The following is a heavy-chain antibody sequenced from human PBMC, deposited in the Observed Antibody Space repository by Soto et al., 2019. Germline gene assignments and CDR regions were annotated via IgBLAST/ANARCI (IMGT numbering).Heavy chain of an antibody. CDR2: ISYDGSNT. CDR1: GFTFSSYG. V-gene: IGHV3-30*18. D-gene: IGHD5-18*01. Sequence: QVQLVESGGGVVQPGRSLRLSCADSGFTFSSYGMHWVRQAPGKGLEWVAVISYDGSNTYYADSVKGRFTISRDNSKNTLYLQMNSLRSEDTAVYYCAKDYIRWIPLWLPEYWGQGTLVTVSS. J-gene: IGHJ4*02. CDR3: AKDYIRWIPLWLPEY.